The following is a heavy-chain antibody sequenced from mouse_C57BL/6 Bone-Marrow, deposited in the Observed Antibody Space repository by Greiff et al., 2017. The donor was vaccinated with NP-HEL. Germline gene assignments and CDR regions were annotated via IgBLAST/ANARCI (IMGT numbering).Heavy chain of an antibody. J-gene: IGHJ3*01. Sequence: EVKLMESGGGLVKPGGSLKLSCAASGFTFSDYGMHWVRQAPEKGLEWVAYISSGSSTIYYADTVKGRFTISRDNAKNTLFLQMTSLRSEDTAMYYCARDGNYVVFAYWGQGTLVTVSA. CDR3: ARDGNYVVFAY. V-gene: IGHV5-17*01. CDR1: GFTFSDYG. CDR2: ISSGSSTI. D-gene: IGHD2-1*01.